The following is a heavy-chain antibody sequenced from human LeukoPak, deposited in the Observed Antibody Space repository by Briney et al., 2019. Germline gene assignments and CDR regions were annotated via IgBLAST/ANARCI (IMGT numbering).Heavy chain of an antibody. CDR3: ARAQDTATALGYLDY. V-gene: IGHV4-34*01. D-gene: IGHD3-22*01. CDR1: GGSFSGYY. J-gene: IGHJ4*02. Sequence: PSETLSLTCAVYGGSFSGYYWSWIRQPPGKGLEWIGEINHSGSTNYNPSLKSRVTISVDTSKNQFSLKPSSVTAADTAVYYCARAQDTATALGYLDYWGQGTLVTVSS. CDR2: INHSGST.